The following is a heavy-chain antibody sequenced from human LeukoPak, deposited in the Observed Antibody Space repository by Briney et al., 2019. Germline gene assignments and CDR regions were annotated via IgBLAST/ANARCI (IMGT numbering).Heavy chain of an antibody. CDR3: AREMGHRRSVSCYSWFGP. CDR1: GYSINSGYY. V-gene: IGHV4-38-2*02. Sequence: SETLSLTCTVSGYSINSGYYWGWIRQSPERGLEWIGTMFHSGSTYSNPSLRSRLSMSMDTSRNQFSLSLISMTAADTAVYYCAREMGHRRSVSCYSWFGPWGQGMLVTVSS. CDR2: MFHSGST. D-gene: IGHD5/OR15-5a*01. J-gene: IGHJ5*02.